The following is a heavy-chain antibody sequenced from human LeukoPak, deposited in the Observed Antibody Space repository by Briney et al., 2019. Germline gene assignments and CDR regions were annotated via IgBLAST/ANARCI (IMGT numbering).Heavy chain of an antibody. CDR3: AREDVNTKVYCYYGMDV. D-gene: IGHD3-16*01. CDR2: INPNSGGT. V-gene: IGHV1-2*02. Sequence: ASVKVSCKASGYTFTGYYLHWVRQAPGQGLEWMGWINPNSGGTKFAQTFQGRVTMTRDTSITTAYMELRSLKSDDTAVYYCAREDVNTKVYCYYGMDVWGQGTTVTVS. J-gene: IGHJ6*02. CDR1: GYTFTGYY.